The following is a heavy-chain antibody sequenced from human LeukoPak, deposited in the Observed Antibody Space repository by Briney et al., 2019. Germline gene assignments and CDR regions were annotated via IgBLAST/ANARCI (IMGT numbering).Heavy chain of an antibody. Sequence: ASVKVSCKASGYTFTGYYMHWVRQAPGQGLGWMGWINPNSGGTNYAQKFQGRVTMTRDTSISTAYMELSRLRSDDTAVYYCARETRGYYYDSSGYQDYWGQGTLVTVSS. D-gene: IGHD3-22*01. CDR3: ARETRGYYYDSSGYQDY. CDR2: INPNSGGT. V-gene: IGHV1-2*02. CDR1: GYTFTGYY. J-gene: IGHJ4*02.